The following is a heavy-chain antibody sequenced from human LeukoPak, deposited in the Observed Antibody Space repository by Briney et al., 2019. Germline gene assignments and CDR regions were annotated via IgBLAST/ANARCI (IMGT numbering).Heavy chain of an antibody. CDR3: AKDSSTWGGYYFDY. V-gene: IGHV3-23*01. CDR2: IDNTGGNT. J-gene: IGHJ4*02. CDR1: GFSFVNFA. D-gene: IGHD3-16*01. Sequence: PGRSLRLSCAASGFSFVNFAMSWFRQAPGKGLEWVSFIDNTGGNTYYADSVKGRFAISRDSSKNTLYLQMNSLRAEDTAVYYCAKDSSTWGGYYFDYWGQGTLVTVSS.